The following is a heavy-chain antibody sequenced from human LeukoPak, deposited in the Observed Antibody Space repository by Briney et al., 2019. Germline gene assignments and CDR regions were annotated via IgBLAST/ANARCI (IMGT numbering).Heavy chain of an antibody. CDR3: AKDFYGSGRYTSFDY. CDR2: ISGSGGST. V-gene: IGHV3-23*01. D-gene: IGHD3-10*01. J-gene: IGHJ4*02. Sequence: HPGGSLRLSCAASGFTFSSYAMRWVRQAPGKGLEWVSAISGSGGSTYYADSVKGSFTISRDNSKNTLYLQIKSLRAEDAAVDYCAKDFYGSGRYTSFDYWGQGTLVTVSS. CDR1: GFTFSSYA.